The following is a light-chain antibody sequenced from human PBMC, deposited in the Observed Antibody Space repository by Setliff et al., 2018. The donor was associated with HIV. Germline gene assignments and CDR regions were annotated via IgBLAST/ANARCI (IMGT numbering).Light chain of an antibody. CDR2: DVT. CDR3: SSYTSSSTLV. J-gene: IGLJ2*01. Sequence: SALAQPASVSGSPGQSITISCTGTSSDVGGYNYVSWYQQHPGKAPKLMIFDVTYRPSGVSNRFSGSKSGNTASLTISGLQAEDEGDYYCSSYTSSSTLVFGGGTQRTVL. V-gene: IGLV2-14*01. CDR1: SSDVGGYNY.